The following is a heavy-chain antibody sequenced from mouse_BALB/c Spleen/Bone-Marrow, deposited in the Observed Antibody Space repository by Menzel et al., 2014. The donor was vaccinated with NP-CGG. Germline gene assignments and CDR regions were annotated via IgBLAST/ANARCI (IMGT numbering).Heavy chain of an antibody. CDR1: GYPFTSYT. J-gene: IGHJ2*01. V-gene: IGHV1-4*01. CDR3: ARSRNYDDGDY. CDR2: INPSSGYT. D-gene: IGHD2-4*01. Sequence: QVHPPQAGAEPARPGASVKMSFKASGYPFTSYTIHWVKQRPGQGLEWIGYINPSSGYTNYNQKFKDKATLTADKSSSTAYMQLSSLTSEDSAVYYCARSRNYDDGDYRGQGTTLTVYS.